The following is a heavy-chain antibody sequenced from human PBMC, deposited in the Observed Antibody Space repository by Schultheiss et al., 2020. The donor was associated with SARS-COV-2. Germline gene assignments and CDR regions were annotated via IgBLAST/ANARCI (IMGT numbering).Heavy chain of an antibody. Sequence: SVKVSCKASGFTFSTSAVQWVRQARGQRLEWIGWIVVGTGHTNYAQKFQGRVTITADKSTSTAYMELSSLRSEDTAVYYCAARYGMDVWGQGTTVTVSS. CDR2: IVVGTGHT. V-gene: IGHV1-58*01. J-gene: IGHJ6*02. CDR3: AARYGMDV. CDR1: GFTFSTSA.